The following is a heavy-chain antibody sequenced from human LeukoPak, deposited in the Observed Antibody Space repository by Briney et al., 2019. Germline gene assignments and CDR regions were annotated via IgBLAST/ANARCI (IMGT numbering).Heavy chain of an antibody. CDR2: IRFDGSKQ. V-gene: IGHV3-30*02. J-gene: IGHJ4*02. D-gene: IGHD3-10*01. CDR3: AKDRQRVRGFYFDY. Sequence: GGSLRLSCAASGFTFSTSAMHWVRQAPGKGLEWVAFIRFDGSKQNYADSVKGRFTIFRDNSENTLYLQVSSLRTEDTAVYYRAKDRQRVRGFYFDYWGQGTLVTVSS. CDR1: GFTFSTSA.